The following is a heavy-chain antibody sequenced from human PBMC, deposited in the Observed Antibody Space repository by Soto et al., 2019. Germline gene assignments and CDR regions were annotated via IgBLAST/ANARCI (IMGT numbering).Heavy chain of an antibody. Sequence: VSVKVACTSSGYSVTSSVVHWVRQAPGQRLEWMGWINAGNGNTKYSQKFQGRVTITRDTSASTAYMELSSLRSEDTAVYYCARDPGTTTYYFDYWGQGTLVTVSS. CDR3: ARDPGTTTYYFDY. CDR2: INAGNGNT. J-gene: IGHJ4*02. D-gene: IGHD1-1*01. V-gene: IGHV1-3*01. CDR1: GYSVTSSV.